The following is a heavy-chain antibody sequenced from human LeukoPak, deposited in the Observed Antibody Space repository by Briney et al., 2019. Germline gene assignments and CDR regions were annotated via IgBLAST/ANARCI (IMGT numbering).Heavy chain of an antibody. V-gene: IGHV3-53*01. D-gene: IGHD2-15*01. CDR2: IYRGDT. J-gene: IGHJ4*02. CDR3: ASYYCSSGSCYFDH. CDR1: GFIAGYNY. Sequence: PGGSLRLSCEVSGFIAGYNYMSWVRQAPGKGLEWVSVIYRGDTYYADSVKGRFTISRDDSNNTVFLQMNNLRVEDTAEYFCASYYCSSGSCYFDHWGQETLVTVST.